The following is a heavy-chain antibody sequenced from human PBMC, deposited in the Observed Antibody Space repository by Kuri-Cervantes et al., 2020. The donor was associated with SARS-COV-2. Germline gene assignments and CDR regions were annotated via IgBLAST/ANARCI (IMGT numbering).Heavy chain of an antibody. CDR3: AKGPPLAVAGVDY. CDR2: ISYDGSNK. D-gene: IGHD6-19*01. J-gene: IGHJ4*02. V-gene: IGHV3-30*18. CDR1: GFTFSSYG. Sequence: GESLKISCAASGFTFSSYGMHWVRQAPGKGLEWVAVISYDGSNKYYADSVKGRFTISRDNSKNTLYLQMNSLRAEDTAVYYCAKGPPLAVAGVDYWGQEIL.